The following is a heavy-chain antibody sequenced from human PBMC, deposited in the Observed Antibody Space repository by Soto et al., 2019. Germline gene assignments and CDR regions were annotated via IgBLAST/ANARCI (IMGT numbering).Heavy chain of an antibody. D-gene: IGHD4-17*01. V-gene: IGHV1-69*01. CDR1: GGTFSSYA. J-gene: IGHJ6*02. CDR3: TVTVTTPYGMDV. Sequence: QVQLVQSGAEVKKPGSSVKVSCKASGGTFSSYAISWVRQAPGQGLEWMGGIIPIFGTANYAQKFQGRVTIAADESTSTGCMELSSLRSEDTAVYYCTVTVTTPYGMDVWGQGTTVTVS. CDR2: IIPIFGTA.